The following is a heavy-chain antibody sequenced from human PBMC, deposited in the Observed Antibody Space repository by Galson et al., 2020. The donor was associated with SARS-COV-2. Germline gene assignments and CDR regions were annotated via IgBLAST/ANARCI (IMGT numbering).Heavy chain of an antibody. Sequence: ASVKVSCKASGYTFSKYGITWVRQAPGQGLEWMGWINTYNDNTNYAQKLQDRVTMTTDTSTGTAYMELRNLRSDDTATYYCAREGYCSGGDCYGLFAYCFNGIDGWGQGTTVTVSS. J-gene: IGHJ6*02. CDR2: INTYNDNT. CDR1: GYTFSKYG. D-gene: IGHD2-21*02. CDR3: AREGYCSGGDCYGLFAYCFNGIDG. V-gene: IGHV1-18*01.